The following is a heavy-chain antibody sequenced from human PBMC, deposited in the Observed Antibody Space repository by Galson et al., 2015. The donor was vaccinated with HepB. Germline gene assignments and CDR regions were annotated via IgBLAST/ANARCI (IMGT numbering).Heavy chain of an antibody. CDR3: ARERIVATSEDGYYGMDV. CDR2: IKQDGSEK. J-gene: IGHJ6*02. Sequence: SLRLSCAASGFTFSSYWMSWVRQAPGKGLEWVANIKQDGSEKYYVDSVKGRFTISRDNAKNSLYLQRNSLRAEDTAVYYCARERIVATSEDGYYGMDVWGQGTTVTVSS. CDR1: GFTFSSYW. D-gene: IGHD5-12*01. V-gene: IGHV3-7*03.